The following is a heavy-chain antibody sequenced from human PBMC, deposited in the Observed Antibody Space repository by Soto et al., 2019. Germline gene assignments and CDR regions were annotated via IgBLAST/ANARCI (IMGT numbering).Heavy chain of an antibody. D-gene: IGHD6-13*01. CDR2: IYYSGST. V-gene: IGHV4-59*11. CDR3: ARLGGGPAAGWRWFAF. CDR1: CGSSSNHC. J-gene: IGHJ1*01. Sequence: SVPLCLRCTVVCGSSSNHCWSCIRQPPGKGLEWIGYIYYSGSTNYNPSLKSRVTISVDTSKNQFSLKLSSVTDADTAVYYCARLGGGPAAGWRWFAFWGNGTQVPVSP.